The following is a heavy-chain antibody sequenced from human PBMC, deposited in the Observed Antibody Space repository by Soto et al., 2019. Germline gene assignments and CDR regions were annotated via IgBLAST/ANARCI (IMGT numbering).Heavy chain of an antibody. V-gene: IGHV2-70*04. Sequence: SGPTLVNPTQTLTLTCTFSGFSLSTSGMRVSWIRQPPGKALEWLARIDWDDDKFYSTSLKTRLTISKDTSKNQVVLTMTNMDPVDTATYYFARIPTRKYNFDYCGQGTMVTVSS. CDR3: ARIPTRKYNFDY. CDR2: IDWDDDK. CDR1: GFSLSTSGMR. J-gene: IGHJ4*02. D-gene: IGHD1-1*01.